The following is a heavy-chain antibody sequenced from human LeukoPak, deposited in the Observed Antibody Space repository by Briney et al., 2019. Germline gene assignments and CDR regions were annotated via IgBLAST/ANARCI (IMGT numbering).Heavy chain of an antibody. Sequence: PSETLSLTCTVSGGSISSCGYSRSWIRQHPGKGLEWIGYIYYSGSTYYNPSLKSRVTISVDTSKNQFSLKLSSVTAADTAVYYCASIGRFREDVWGQGTTVTVSS. V-gene: IGHV4-31*03. CDR3: ASIGRFREDV. CDR1: GGSISSCGYS. D-gene: IGHD3-3*01. CDR2: IYYSGST. J-gene: IGHJ6*02.